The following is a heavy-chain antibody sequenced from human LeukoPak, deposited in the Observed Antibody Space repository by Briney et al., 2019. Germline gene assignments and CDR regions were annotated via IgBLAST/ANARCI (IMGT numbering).Heavy chain of an antibody. D-gene: IGHD2-15*01. CDR3: AREKYCSGGSCLDY. V-gene: IGHV4-31*03. Sequence: SETLSLTCTVSGASISSGGYYWSWIRQHPGKGLEWIGYIYYTGSTYYNPSLRSRIFISVDTARNQFSLKLSSATAADTAVYYCAREKYCSGGSCLDYWGQGTLVTVSS. J-gene: IGHJ4*02. CDR2: IYYTGST. CDR1: GASISSGGYY.